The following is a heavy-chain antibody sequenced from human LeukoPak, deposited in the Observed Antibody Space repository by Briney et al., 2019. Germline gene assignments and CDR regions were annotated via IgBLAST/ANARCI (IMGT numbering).Heavy chain of an antibody. CDR2: ISIDESPT. V-gene: IGHV3-30-3*01. D-gene: IGHD2-21*01. CDR1: GFTFITYF. Sequence: PGRSLTLSCPASGFTFITYFMHWVRHAPGKGLKWVAYISIDESPTFYVESVKGRFTISRDNSKHTLYLQMNSLGAEATAAYFCARERQDTILHSGAFDIWGQGTMVTVSS. CDR3: ARERQDTILHSGAFDI. J-gene: IGHJ3*02.